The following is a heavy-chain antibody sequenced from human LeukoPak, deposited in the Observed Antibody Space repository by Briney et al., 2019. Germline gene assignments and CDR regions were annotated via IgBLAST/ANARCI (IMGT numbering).Heavy chain of an antibody. D-gene: IGHD2-2*02. CDR1: GGSISSYY. V-gene: IGHV4-59*08. CDR3: ARHDTDRGVFFDS. J-gene: IGHJ4*02. CDR2: SYDRGNT. Sequence: SETLSLTCIVSGGSISSYYWSWIRQPPGKGLEWIGYSYDRGNTNYNPSLMSRVTISIDTSKNQFSLKVRSVTAADTAVYYCARHDTDRGVFFDSWGQGTLVTVSS.